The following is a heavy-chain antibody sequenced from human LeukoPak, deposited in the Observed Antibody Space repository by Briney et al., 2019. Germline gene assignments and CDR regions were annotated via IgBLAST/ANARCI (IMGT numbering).Heavy chain of an antibody. V-gene: IGHV3-30-3*01. CDR2: ISYDGSNK. Sequence: GSLLLSCAASGFTFSSYAMHWVRQAPGKGLEWVAVISYDGSNKYYADSVKGRFTISRDNSKNTLYLQMNSLRAEDTAVYYCARDPVVAATPTSGMDVWGQGTTVTVSS. D-gene: IGHD2-15*01. CDR3: ARDPVVAATPTSGMDV. J-gene: IGHJ6*02. CDR1: GFTFSSYA.